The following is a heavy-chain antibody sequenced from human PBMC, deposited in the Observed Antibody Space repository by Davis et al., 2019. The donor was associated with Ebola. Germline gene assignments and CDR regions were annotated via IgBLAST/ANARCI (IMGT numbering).Heavy chain of an antibody. CDR2: LYSDGTI. D-gene: IGHD2-8*02. J-gene: IGHJ3*02. CDR3: ARVLVGSTYDAFDI. V-gene: IGHV3-53*01. CDR1: GLTVSYHY. Sequence: GGSLRLSCAASGLTVSYHYMAWVRQAPVRGLEWVSILYSDGTIYYADSVKGRFTISRDNSKNTLYLQMNRLDAEETAVYYCARVLVGSTYDAFDIWGRGTMVTVSS.